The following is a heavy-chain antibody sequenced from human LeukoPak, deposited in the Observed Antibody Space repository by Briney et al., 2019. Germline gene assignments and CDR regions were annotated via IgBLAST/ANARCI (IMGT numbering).Heavy chain of an antibody. Sequence: PSETLSLTCAVYGGSFSGYFWSWIRQPPGKGLEWIGEINHSGSTNYNPSLKSRVTISVDTSKNQFSLDLCSVTAADTAVYYCARIGYCSSTSCYRIIDYWGQGNLVTVSS. J-gene: IGHJ4*02. V-gene: IGHV4-34*01. CDR3: ARIGYCSSTSCYRIIDY. D-gene: IGHD2-2*02. CDR2: INHSGST. CDR1: GGSFSGYF.